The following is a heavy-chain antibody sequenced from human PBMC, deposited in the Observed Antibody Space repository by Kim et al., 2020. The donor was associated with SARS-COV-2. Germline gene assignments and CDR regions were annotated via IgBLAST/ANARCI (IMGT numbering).Heavy chain of an antibody. CDR2: ISAYNGNT. CDR3: ARARDQLLYYYYGMDV. J-gene: IGHJ6*02. Sequence: ASVKVSCKASGYTFTSYGISWVRQAPGQGLEWMGWISAYNGNTNYAQKLQGRVTMTTDTSTSTAYMELRSLRSDDTAVYYCARARDQLLYYYYGMDVWGQGTTVTVSS. CDR1: GYTFTSYG. V-gene: IGHV1-18*04. D-gene: IGHD2-2*01.